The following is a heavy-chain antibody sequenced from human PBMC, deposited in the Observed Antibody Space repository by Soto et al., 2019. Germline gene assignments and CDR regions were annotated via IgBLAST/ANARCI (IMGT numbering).Heavy chain of an antibody. Sequence: GGSLRLSCAASGFIFTNYAMNWVRQAPGKGLEWVSVIGGRGNSAYYAGSVQGRFTISRDNSKNTLSLQMSSLTADDTAIYYCVREGRGSFDFWGRGTMVTVS. CDR2: IGGRGNSA. D-gene: IGHD5-12*01. CDR3: VREGRGSFDF. J-gene: IGHJ3*01. CDR1: GFIFTNYA. V-gene: IGHV3-23*01.